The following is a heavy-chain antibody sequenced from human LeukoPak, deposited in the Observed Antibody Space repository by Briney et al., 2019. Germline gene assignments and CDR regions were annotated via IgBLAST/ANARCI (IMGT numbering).Heavy chain of an antibody. V-gene: IGHV3-66*01. D-gene: IGHD3-22*01. CDR3: ARARHYDSSGYYGYYYYGMDV. J-gene: IGHJ6*02. CDR1: GFTVSSNY. Sequence: PGGSLRLSCAASGFTVSSNYMSWVRQAPGKGLEWVSVIYSGGSTYYADSVKGRFTISRDNSKNTLYLQMNSLIAEDTAVYYCARARHYDSSGYYGYYYYGMDVWGQGTTVTVSS. CDR2: IYSGGST.